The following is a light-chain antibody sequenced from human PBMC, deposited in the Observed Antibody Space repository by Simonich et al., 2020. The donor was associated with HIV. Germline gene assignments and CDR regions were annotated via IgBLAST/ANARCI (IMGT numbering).Light chain of an antibody. J-gene: IGKJ4*01. CDR2: WAS. Sequence: DIVMTQSPDSLAVSLGERATINCKSSQSVLSSSNNKNYLAWYQQKPGQPPKLLIYWASTRESGGPARFSGSGSGTDFTLIISSLQAEDVAVYYCQQYYSTPLTFGGGTKVEIK. V-gene: IGKV4-1*01. CDR1: QSVLSSSNNKNY. CDR3: QQYYSTPLT.